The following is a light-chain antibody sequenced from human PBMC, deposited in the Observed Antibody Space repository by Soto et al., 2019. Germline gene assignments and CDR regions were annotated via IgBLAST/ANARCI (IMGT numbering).Light chain of an antibody. V-gene: IGKV1-9*01. CDR1: QGLSTY. Sequence: DIQLTQSPSFLSASVGDRVTITCRATQGLSTYLAWYQKKPGEAPKLLIYNASTLQSGVPSRFSGTGSGTDFYLTISSLQPEDFATYYCQQLKSYPLTFGGGTKVEIK. J-gene: IGKJ4*01. CDR2: NAS. CDR3: QQLKSYPLT.